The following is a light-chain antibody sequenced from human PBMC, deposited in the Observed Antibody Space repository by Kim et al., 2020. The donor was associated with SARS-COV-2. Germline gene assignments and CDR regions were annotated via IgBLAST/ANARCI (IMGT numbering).Light chain of an antibody. CDR2: DAS. V-gene: IGKV3-11*01. Sequence: PGERATLSCRASQSVSSYLAWYQQKPGQAPRLLIYDASNRATGIPARFSGSGSGTDFTLTISILEPEGFAVYYCQQRSNWPPLTFGGGTKV. CDR3: QQRSNWPPLT. J-gene: IGKJ4*01. CDR1: QSVSSY.